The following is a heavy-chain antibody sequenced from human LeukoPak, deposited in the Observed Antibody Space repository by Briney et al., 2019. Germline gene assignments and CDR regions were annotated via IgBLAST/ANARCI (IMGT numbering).Heavy chain of an antibody. Sequence: PSQTPSLTCTVSGGSISSGDYYWSWIRQPPGKGLEWIGYIYYSGSTYYNPSLKSRVTISVDTSKNQFSLKLSSVTAADTAVYYCARGAVTMIVVVPPYFDYWGQGTLVTVSS. CDR1: GGSISSGDYY. D-gene: IGHD3-22*01. V-gene: IGHV4-30-4*01. J-gene: IGHJ4*02. CDR2: IYYSGST. CDR3: ARGAVTMIVVVPPYFDY.